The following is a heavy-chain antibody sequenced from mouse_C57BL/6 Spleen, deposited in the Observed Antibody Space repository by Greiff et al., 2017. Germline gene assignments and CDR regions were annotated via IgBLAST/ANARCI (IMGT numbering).Heavy chain of an antibody. CDR1: GYSITSGYY. J-gene: IGHJ1*03. D-gene: IGHD4-1*01. CDR3: ARVNWDVWYFDV. CDR2: ISYDGSN. V-gene: IGHV3-6*01. Sequence: VQLKESGPGLVKPSQSLSLTCSVTGYSITSGYYWNWIRQFPGNKLEWMGYISYDGSNNYNPSLKNRISITRDTSKNQFFLKLNSVTTEDTATYYCARVNWDVWYFDVWGTGTTVTVSS.